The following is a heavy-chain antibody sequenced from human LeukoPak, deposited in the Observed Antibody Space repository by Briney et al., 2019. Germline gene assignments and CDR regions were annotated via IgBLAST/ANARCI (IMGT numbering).Heavy chain of an antibody. CDR3: ARAAYSSSSGLYWYFDL. CDR1: GGSISSYY. D-gene: IGHD6-13*01. J-gene: IGHJ2*01. Sequence: SETLSLTCTVSGGSISSYYWSWIRQPAGKGLEWIGRIYTSGSTNYNPSLKSRVTMSVDTSKNQFSLKLSSVTAADTAVYYCARAAYSSSSGLYWYFDLWGRGTLVTVSS. V-gene: IGHV4-4*07. CDR2: IYTSGST.